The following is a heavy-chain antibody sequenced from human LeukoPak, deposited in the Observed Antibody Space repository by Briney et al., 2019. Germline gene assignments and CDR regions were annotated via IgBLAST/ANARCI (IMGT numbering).Heavy chain of an antibody. CDR3: ARGIAVEFYYYMDV. J-gene: IGHJ6*03. D-gene: IGHD6-19*01. V-gene: IGHV1-69*05. CDR2: IIPIFGTA. CDR1: GGTFSSYA. Sequence: GSSVKVSCKASGGTFSSYAISWVRQAPGQGLEWMGRIIPIFGTANYAQKFQGRVTITTDESTSTAYMELSSLRSEDTAVYYCARGIAVEFYYYMDVWGKGTTVTASS.